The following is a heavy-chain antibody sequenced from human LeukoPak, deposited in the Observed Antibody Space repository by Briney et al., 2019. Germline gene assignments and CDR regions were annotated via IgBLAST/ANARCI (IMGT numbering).Heavy chain of an antibody. CDR3: ARDNAAAAGPLPDY. J-gene: IGHJ4*02. CDR1: GYTFTSYG. V-gene: IGHV1-18*01. Sequence: GASVKVSCKASGYTFTSYGISWVRQAPGQGLEWMRWISAYNGNTNYAQKLQGRVTMTTDTSTSTAYMELRSLRSDDTAVYYCARDNAAAAGPLPDYWGQGTLVTVSS. CDR2: ISAYNGNT. D-gene: IGHD6-13*01.